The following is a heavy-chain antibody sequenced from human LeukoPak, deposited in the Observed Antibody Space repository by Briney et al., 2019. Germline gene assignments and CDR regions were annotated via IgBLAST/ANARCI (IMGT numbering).Heavy chain of an antibody. CDR2: IYPGDSDT. CDR1: GYSFTSYW. Sequence: GESLKISCKGSGYSFTSYWIGWVRQIPGKGLEWMGIIYPGDSDTRYSPSFQGQVTISADKSISTAYLQWSSLKASDTAMYYCARRKYYYDSSGYSPVYFDYWGQGTLVTVSS. D-gene: IGHD3-22*01. CDR3: ARRKYYYDSSGYSPVYFDY. V-gene: IGHV5-51*01. J-gene: IGHJ4*02.